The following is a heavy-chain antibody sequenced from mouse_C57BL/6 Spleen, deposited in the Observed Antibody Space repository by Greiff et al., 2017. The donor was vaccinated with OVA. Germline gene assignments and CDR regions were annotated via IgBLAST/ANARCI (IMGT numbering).Heavy chain of an antibody. CDR3: ARDHGSSLYAMDY. J-gene: IGHJ4*01. CDR1: GFTFSDYG. V-gene: IGHV5-17*01. Sequence: EVQLVESGGGLVKPGGSLKLSCAASGFTFSDYGMHWVRQAPEKGLEWVAYISSGSSTIYYADTVKGRFTISRDNAKNTLFLQMPSLRSEDTAMYYCARDHGSSLYAMDYWGQGTSVTVSS. D-gene: IGHD1-1*01. CDR2: ISSGSSTI.